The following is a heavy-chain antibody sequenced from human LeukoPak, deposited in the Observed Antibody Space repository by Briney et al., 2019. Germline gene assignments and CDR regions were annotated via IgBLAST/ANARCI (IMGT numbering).Heavy chain of an antibody. J-gene: IGHJ4*02. D-gene: IGHD1-7*01. CDR1: GYTFTDYY. V-gene: IGHV1-2*02. CDR3: ARDATGFYGSSWNFYFGF. CDR2: INPKRGDT. Sequence: ASVKVSCKASGYTFTDYYIHWMRQAPGQGLEWMGWINPKRGDTKYAQMFQGRVTMTRDTSFNSASMELNSLISDDAAVYFCARDATGFYGSSWNFYFGFWGQGTLVTVSS.